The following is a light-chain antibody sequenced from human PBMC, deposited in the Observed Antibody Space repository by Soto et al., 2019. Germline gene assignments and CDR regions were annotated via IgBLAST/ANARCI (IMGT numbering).Light chain of an antibody. CDR3: LLYYGGAQVL. J-gene: IGLJ2*01. CDR2: STS. V-gene: IGLV7-43*01. CDR1: AGAVTSAYY. Sequence: QAVVTQEPSLTVSPGGTVTLTCTSSAGAVTSAYYTNWLQQKPGQAPRALIYSTSEKHSWTPDRFSGSLLGGKAALTLSAAQHEDEADYCCLLYYGGAQVLFGGGTKLTVL.